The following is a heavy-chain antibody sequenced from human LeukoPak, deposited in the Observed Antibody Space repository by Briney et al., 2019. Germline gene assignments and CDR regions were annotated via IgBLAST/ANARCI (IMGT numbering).Heavy chain of an antibody. J-gene: IGHJ4*02. CDR1: GGSISSYY. CDR3: ARDRFVVGATRWGYYFDY. D-gene: IGHD1-26*01. Sequence: SETLSLTCTVSGGSISSYYGSWIRQPPGKGLEWIGYIYTSGSTNYNPSLKSRVTISVDTSKNQFSLKLSSVTAADTAVYYCARDRFVVGATRWGYYFDYWGQGTLVTVSS. V-gene: IGHV4-4*09. CDR2: IYTSGST.